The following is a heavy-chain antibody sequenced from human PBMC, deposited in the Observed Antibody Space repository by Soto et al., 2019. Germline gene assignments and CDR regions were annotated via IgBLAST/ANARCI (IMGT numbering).Heavy chain of an antibody. J-gene: IGHJ3*02. CDR1: GYTFTSYG. D-gene: IGHD3-22*01. Sequence: QVQLVQSGAAVKKPGASVKVSCKASGYTFTSYGISWVRQAPGQGLEWMGWISAYNGNKNYAQKLQGRVTMTTDTSTSTAYMELRSLRSDDTAVYYCARVSYYDSSGLSDFDIWGQGTMVTVSS. CDR2: ISAYNGNK. CDR3: ARVSYYDSSGLSDFDI. V-gene: IGHV1-18*01.